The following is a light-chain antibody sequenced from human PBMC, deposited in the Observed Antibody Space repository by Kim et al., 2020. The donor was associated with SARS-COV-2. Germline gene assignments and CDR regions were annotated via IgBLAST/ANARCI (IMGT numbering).Light chain of an antibody. CDR2: AAS. V-gene: IGKV1-39*01. CDR3: QQSYRTPMT. CDR1: QSINTY. J-gene: IGKJ4*01. Sequence: ASAGDIVTITCRASQSINTYLNWYQHKPGKAPKLLIYAASSLQSGVPSRFSGSGSGTDFTLTISSLQHEDFATYFCQQSYRTPMTFGGGTKVDIK.